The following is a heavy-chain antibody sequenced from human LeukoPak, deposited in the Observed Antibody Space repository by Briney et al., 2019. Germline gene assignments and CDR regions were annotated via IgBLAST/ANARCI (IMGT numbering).Heavy chain of an antibody. CDR3: AKVPGIVGATFFDY. J-gene: IGHJ4*02. CDR1: GFTFSSYA. V-gene: IGHV3-23*01. CDR2: ISGSGGST. D-gene: IGHD1-26*01. Sequence: GGSLRLSCAASGFTFSSYAMSWVRQAPGKGLEWVSAISGSGGSTHYADSVKGRFTISRDNSKNTLYLQMNSLRAEDTAVYYCAKVPGIVGATFFDYWGQGTLVTVSS.